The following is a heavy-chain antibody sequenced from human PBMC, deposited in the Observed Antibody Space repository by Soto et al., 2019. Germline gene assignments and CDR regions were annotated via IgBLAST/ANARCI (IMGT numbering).Heavy chain of an antibody. J-gene: IGHJ4*02. CDR1: GFTFRNFV. CDR2: IRGTGGET. Sequence: VQLLESGGGMVQPGGSLRVSCAASGFTFRNFVMSWVRQAPGKGLEWVSAIRGTGGETFYADSVKGRFTISRDNSKNTLYLQMNSLRDEDTALYFWAQDRGWGVVSPSHDYWGQGTLVTVSS. D-gene: IGHD2-21*01. CDR3: AQDRGWGVVSPSHDY. V-gene: IGHV3-23*01.